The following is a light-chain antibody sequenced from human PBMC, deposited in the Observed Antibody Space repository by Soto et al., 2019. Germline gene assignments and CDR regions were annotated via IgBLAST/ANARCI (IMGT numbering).Light chain of an antibody. CDR2: KAS. V-gene: IGKV1-5*03. J-gene: IGKJ5*01. CDR3: QQRSNWPPIT. CDR1: QSISRW. Sequence: DIQMTQSPSTLSASVGDRVSITCRASQSISRWLAWYQQKPGKAPKLLIYKASSLESGVSSRFSGSGSGTDFTLTISSLEPEDFAVYYCQQRSNWPPITFGQGTRLEIK.